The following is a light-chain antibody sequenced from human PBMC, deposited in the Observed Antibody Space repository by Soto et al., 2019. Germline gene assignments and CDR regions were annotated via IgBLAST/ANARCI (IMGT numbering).Light chain of an antibody. V-gene: IGKV3-11*01. Sequence: EIVLTQSPATLSFSPGERASLSCRASQSVSSYLSWYQQKPGQAPRLLIYDASNRATGIPARFSGSGSVTDFTLTISSLHPEDFAVYYCQQRSNCSTVYTFGQGTKLEMK. CDR3: QQRSNCSTVYT. CDR2: DAS. CDR1: QSVSSY. J-gene: IGKJ2*01.